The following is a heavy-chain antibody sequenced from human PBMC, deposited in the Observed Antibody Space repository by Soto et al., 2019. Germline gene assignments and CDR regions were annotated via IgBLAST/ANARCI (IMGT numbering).Heavy chain of an antibody. CDR2: IWSDGSKK. CDR1: GFTFSSYA. V-gene: IGHV3-33*01. Sequence: GGSLRLSCVGSGFTFSSYAMHWVRQAPGKGLEWVAAIWSDGSKKYYADSVKGRFTISRDNSKKTLYLQMNSLRVEDTAVYYCATDPGYSGRYPENWGQGTLVTVSS. J-gene: IGHJ4*02. CDR3: ATDPGYSGRYPEN. D-gene: IGHD1-26*01.